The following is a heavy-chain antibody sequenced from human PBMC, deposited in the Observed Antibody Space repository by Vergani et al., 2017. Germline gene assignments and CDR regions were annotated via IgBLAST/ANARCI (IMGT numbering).Heavy chain of an antibody. CDR1: GFTFSSYA. CDR3: AKKAYYDFWSGYQNWFDP. J-gene: IGHJ5*02. Sequence: QVQLVESGGGVVQPGRSLRLSCAASGFTFSSYAMHWVRQAPGKGLEWVAVISYDGSNKYYADSVKGRFTISRDNSKNTLYLQMNSLRAEDTAVYYCAKKAYYDFWSGYQNWFDPWGQGTLVTVSS. V-gene: IGHV3-30*07. CDR2: ISYDGSNK. D-gene: IGHD3-3*01.